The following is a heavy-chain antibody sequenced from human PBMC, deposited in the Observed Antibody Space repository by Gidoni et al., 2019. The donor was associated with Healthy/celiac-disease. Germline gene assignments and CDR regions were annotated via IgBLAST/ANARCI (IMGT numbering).Heavy chain of an antibody. J-gene: IGHJ6*02. Sequence: QVQLVQSGAEVKKPGASVKVSCKASGYTFTIYYMHWVRQAPGQGLEWMGIINPSGGSTSYAQKFQGRVTMTRDTSTSTVYMELSSLRSEDTAVYYCAREDIVVVPAAISSYYYYGMDVWGQGTTVTVSS. CDR2: INPSGGST. D-gene: IGHD2-2*01. V-gene: IGHV1-46*03. CDR3: AREDIVVVPAAISSYYYYGMDV. CDR1: GYTFTIYY.